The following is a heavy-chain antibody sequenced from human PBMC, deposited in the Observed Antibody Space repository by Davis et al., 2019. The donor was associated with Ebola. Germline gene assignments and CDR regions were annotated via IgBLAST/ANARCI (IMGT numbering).Heavy chain of an antibody. V-gene: IGHV3-64*02. CDR1: GFTFSSYA. Sequence: GESLKISCAASGFTFSSYAMHWVRQAPGKGLEYVSAISSNGGSTYYADSVKGRFTISRDNSKNTLYLQMGSLRDEDTAVYYCARARVVVVPAARLGDYYYYYYMDVWGKGTTVTVSS. D-gene: IGHD2-2*01. J-gene: IGHJ6*03. CDR3: ARARVVVVPAARLGDYYYYYYMDV. CDR2: ISSNGGST.